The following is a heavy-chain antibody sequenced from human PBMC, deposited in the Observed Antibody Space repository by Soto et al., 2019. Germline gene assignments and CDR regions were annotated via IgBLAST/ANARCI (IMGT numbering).Heavy chain of an antibody. J-gene: IGHJ4*02. CDR1: GYTLTELS. V-gene: IGHV1-24*01. CDR3: ATPHLEGSGSYFPDY. Sequence: ASVKVSCKVSGYTLTELSMHWVRQAPGKGLEWMGGFDPEDGETIYAQKFQGRVTMTEDTSTDTAYMELSSLRSEDTAVYYCATPHLEGSGSYFPDYWGQGTLVTVSS. CDR2: FDPEDGET. D-gene: IGHD3-10*01.